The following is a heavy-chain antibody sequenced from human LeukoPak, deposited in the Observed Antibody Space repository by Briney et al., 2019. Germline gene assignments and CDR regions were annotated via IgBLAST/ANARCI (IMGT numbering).Heavy chain of an antibody. V-gene: IGHV3-11*04. Sequence: GGSLRLSCAASGFTFSDYYMSWIRQAPGKGLEWVSYISSRGDTIYYTDSVKGRFTISRDNAKNSLYLQMNSLRAEDTAVYYCARGGHHFRVLDAFDIWGQGTMVTVSS. D-gene: IGHD2/OR15-2a*01. CDR3: ARGGHHFRVLDAFDI. CDR1: GFTFSDYY. J-gene: IGHJ3*02. CDR2: ISSRGDTI.